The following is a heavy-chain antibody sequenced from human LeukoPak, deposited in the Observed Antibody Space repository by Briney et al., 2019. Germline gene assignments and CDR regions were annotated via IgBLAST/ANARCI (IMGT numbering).Heavy chain of an antibody. CDR3: ARSGMIFYYMDV. Sequence: ASVKVSCKASGYTFTDFYTHWVRQAPGQGLEWMGWINSYNGNTNYAQTLQGRVTMTTDTSTSTAYLELRSLRSDDTAVYYCARSGMIFYYMDVWGTGTTITVSS. J-gene: IGHJ6*03. CDR1: GYTFTDFY. CDR2: INSYNGNT. D-gene: IGHD3/OR15-3a*01. V-gene: IGHV1-18*04.